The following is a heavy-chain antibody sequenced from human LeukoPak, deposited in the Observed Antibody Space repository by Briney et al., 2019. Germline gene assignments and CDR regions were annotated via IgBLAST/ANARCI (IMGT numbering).Heavy chain of an antibody. CDR2: INPNSGGT. Sequence: VASVKVSCKASGYTFTGYYMHWVRQAPGQGLEWMGWINPNSGGTNYAQKFQGRVTMTRDTSISAAYMELSRLRSDDTAVYYCARTSSYGYIVRGVIVNYWGQGTLVTVSS. CDR1: GYTFTGYY. J-gene: IGHJ4*02. V-gene: IGHV1-2*02. D-gene: IGHD3-10*01. CDR3: ARTSSYGYIVRGVIVNY.